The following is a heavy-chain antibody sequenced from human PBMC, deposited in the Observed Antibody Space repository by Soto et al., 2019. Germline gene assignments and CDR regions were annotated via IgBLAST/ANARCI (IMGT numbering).Heavy chain of an antibody. Sequence: QVQLQESGPGLVKPSQTLSLTCTVSGGSISSGDYYWSWIRQPPGKGLEWIGYIYYSGSTYYNPSLKIRVTISVDTSKNQFSLKLSSVTAADTAVYYCARAPLGVVPAAIDWFDPWGQGTLVTVSS. CDR3: ARAPLGVVPAAIDWFDP. CDR2: IYYSGST. D-gene: IGHD2-2*02. J-gene: IGHJ5*02. CDR1: GGSISSGDYY. V-gene: IGHV4-30-4*01.